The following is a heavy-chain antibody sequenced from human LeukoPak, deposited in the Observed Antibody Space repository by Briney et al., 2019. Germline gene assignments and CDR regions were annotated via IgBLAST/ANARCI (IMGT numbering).Heavy chain of an antibody. CDR2: IHYSGST. CDR1: GGSIGSFF. CDR3: ARSKGRVSWFDP. D-gene: IGHD4-11*01. V-gene: IGHV4-59*01. J-gene: IGHJ5*02. Sequence: SETLSLTCTVSGGSIGSFFWSWIRQPPGKALEWIGYIHYSGSTKYNPSLKSRVTISVDTSENQFSLTLNSVTAADTAVYYCARSKGRVSWFDPWGQGTLVTVSS.